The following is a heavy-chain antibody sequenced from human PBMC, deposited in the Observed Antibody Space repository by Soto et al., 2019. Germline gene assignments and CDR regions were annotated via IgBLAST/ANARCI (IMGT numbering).Heavy chain of an antibody. V-gene: IGHV3-21*01. CDR3: ATGQYYYDSSGYRFDI. D-gene: IGHD3-22*01. Sequence: EVQLVESGGGLVKPGGSLRLSCAASGFTFSSYSMNWVRQAPGKGLEWVSCISSSSSYIDYADSVKGRFTISRDNAKNSRHLQMNSLRAEDTAVYYCATGQYYYDSSGYRFDIWGQGTMVTVSS. J-gene: IGHJ3*02. CDR1: GFTFSSYS. CDR2: ISSSSSYI.